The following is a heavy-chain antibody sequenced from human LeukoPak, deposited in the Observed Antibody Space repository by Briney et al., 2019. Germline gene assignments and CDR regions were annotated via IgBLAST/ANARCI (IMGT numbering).Heavy chain of an antibody. Sequence: GGSLRLSCAASGFTFSSYSMNWVRQAPGKGLEYVSAISSNGGSTYYANSVKGRFTISRDNSKNTLYLQMGGLRAEDMAVYYCARDRHGYSSGWSTYWGQGTLVTVSS. J-gene: IGHJ4*02. CDR2: ISSNGGST. V-gene: IGHV3-64*01. D-gene: IGHD6-19*01. CDR1: GFTFSSYS. CDR3: ARDRHGYSSGWSTY.